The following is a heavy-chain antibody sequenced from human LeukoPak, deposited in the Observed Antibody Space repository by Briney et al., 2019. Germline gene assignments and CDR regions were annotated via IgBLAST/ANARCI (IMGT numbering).Heavy chain of an antibody. V-gene: IGHV3-21*01. D-gene: IGHD6-13*01. CDR1: GFTFSSYS. J-gene: IGHJ4*02. Sequence: GGSLRLSCAASGFTFSSYSMNWVRQAPGKGLEWVSSISSSSSYIYYADSVKGRFTISRDNAKNSLYLQMNSLGAEDTAVYYFAREGAAAGTFDYWGQGTLVTVSS. CDR2: ISSSSSYI. CDR3: AREGAAAGTFDY.